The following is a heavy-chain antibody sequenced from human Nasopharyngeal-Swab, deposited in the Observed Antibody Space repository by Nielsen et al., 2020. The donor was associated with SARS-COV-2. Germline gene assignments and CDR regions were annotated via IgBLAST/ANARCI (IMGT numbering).Heavy chain of an antibody. CDR2: ISYDGSNK. D-gene: IGHD2-2*01. CDR3: AREAGGVPAAIEGGYYYGMDV. Sequence: VRQAPGKGLEWVAVISYDGSNKYYADSVKGRFTISRDNSKNTLYLQMNSLRAEDTAVYYCAREAGGVPAAIEGGYYYGMDVWGQGTTVTAP. V-gene: IGHV3-30*04. J-gene: IGHJ6*02.